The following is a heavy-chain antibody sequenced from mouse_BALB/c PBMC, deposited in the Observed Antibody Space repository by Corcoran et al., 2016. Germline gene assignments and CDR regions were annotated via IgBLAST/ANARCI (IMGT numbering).Heavy chain of an antibody. CDR1: GFNIKDTY. J-gene: IGHJ1*01. CDR2: IDPANGNT. Sequence: EVQLQQSGAELGKPGASVKLSCTASGFNIKDTYMHWVKQRPEQGLGWIGRIDPANGNTKYDPKFQGKATITADTSSNTAYLQLSSLTSEDTAVYYCARWDWYFDVWGAGTTVTVSS. V-gene: IGHV14-3*02. CDR3: ARWDWYFDV.